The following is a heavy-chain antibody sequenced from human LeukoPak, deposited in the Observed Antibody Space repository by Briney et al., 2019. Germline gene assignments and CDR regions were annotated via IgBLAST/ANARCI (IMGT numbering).Heavy chain of an antibody. CDR3: ARLGYQLLNCFDF. V-gene: IGHV4-39*01. D-gene: IGHD2-2*01. J-gene: IGHJ4*02. CDR2: IYDSGST. Sequence: SETLSLTCTVSGGSISSSSYYWAWIRQPPGKGLEWIGTIYDSGSTDYNPSLKSRVTISVVTSKNQFSLKLSSVTAADTAVYYCARLGYQLLNCFDFWGQGTLVTVSS. CDR1: GGSISSSSYY.